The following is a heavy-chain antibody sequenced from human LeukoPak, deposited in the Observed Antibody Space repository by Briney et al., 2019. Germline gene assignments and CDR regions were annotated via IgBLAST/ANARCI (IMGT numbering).Heavy chain of an antibody. J-gene: IGHJ4*02. V-gene: IGHV1-46*01. CDR1: GYTFTSYY. CDR2: INPSGGST. Sequence: ASVKVSCKASGYTFTSYYMHWVRQAPGQGLAWMGIINPSGGSTSYAQKFQGRVTMTRDTSTSTVYMELSSLRSEDTAVYYCARDNALDFWSGYYTGTFDYWGQGTLVTVSS. CDR3: ARDNALDFWSGYYTGTFDY. D-gene: IGHD3-3*01.